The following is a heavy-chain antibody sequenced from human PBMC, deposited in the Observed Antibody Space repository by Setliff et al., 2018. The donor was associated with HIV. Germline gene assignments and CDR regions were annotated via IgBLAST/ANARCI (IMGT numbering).Heavy chain of an antibody. J-gene: IGHJ4*02. CDR3: TTGSNSFWSGYSKH. CDR2: IRTKAHGGTT. V-gene: IGHV3-49*04. Sequence: GGSLRLSCTASGFSFGDFALNWVRQAPGKGLEWIGFIRTKAHGGTTEYAASVRGRFTISRDDSESIAYLQMNSLRAEDTAVYYCTTGSNSFWSGYSKHWGQGGLVTVSS. D-gene: IGHD3-3*01. CDR1: GFSFGDFA.